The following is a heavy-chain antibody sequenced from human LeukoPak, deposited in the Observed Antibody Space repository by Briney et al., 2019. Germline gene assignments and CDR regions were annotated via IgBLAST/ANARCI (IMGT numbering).Heavy chain of an antibody. CDR1: GFTFSNYW. CDR2: IKQDGSET. D-gene: IGHD2-8*01. V-gene: IGHV3-7*01. J-gene: IGHJ4*02. Sequence: PGVSLRLSCAASGFTFSNYWMSWVRQAPGKGLEWVANIKQDGSETYYVDSVKGRFTISRDNAKNSLFLQMNSLTAEDTAVYYCARKGGTRGPLNYWGQGTLVTVSS. CDR3: ARKGGTRGPLNY.